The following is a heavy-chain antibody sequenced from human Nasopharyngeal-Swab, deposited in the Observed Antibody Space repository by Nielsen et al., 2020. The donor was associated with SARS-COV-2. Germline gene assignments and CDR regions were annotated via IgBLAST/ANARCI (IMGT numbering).Heavy chain of an antibody. D-gene: IGHD3-22*01. CDR3: ANYDSSGYLIDY. J-gene: IGHJ4*02. V-gene: IGHV3-23*01. Sequence: GGSLRLSCAAPGFTFSSYAMSWVRQAPGKGLEWVSAISGSGGSTYYADSVKGRFTISRDNSKNTLYLQMNSLRAEDTAVYYCANYDSSGYLIDYWGQGTLVTVSS. CDR1: GFTFSSYA. CDR2: ISGSGGST.